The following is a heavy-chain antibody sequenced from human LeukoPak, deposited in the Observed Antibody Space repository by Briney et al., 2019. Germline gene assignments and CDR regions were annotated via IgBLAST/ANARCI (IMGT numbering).Heavy chain of an antibody. CDR2: ISQDGSGK. V-gene: IGHV3-7*01. CDR3: ARGVVYPAWSGPHWSDY. CDR1: GFTFSNHW. Sequence: PGGSLRLSCGASGFTFSNHWMSWVRQAPGKGLEWVINISQDGSGKNYADSVEGRFTISRDNAKNSLYLQMNSLRAEDTAVYYCARGVVYPAWSGPHWSDYWGQGALVTVSS. D-gene: IGHD3-3*01. J-gene: IGHJ4*02.